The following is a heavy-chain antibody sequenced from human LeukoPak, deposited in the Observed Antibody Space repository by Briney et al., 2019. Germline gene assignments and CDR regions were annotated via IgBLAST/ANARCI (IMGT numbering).Heavy chain of an antibody. V-gene: IGHV3-23*01. CDR2: ISGSGGST. CDR3: ASSDGQLAYYFDY. CDR1: GFTFSRYA. D-gene: IGHD6-6*01. Sequence: HPGGSLRLSCAASGFTFSRYAMSWVRQAPGKGLEWVSAISGSGGSTYYADSVKGRFTISRDNSKNTLYLQMNSLRAEDTAVYYCASSDGQLAYYFDYWGQGTLVTVSS. J-gene: IGHJ4*02.